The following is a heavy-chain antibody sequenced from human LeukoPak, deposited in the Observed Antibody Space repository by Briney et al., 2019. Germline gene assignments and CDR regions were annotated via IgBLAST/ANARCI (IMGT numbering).Heavy chain of an antibody. D-gene: IGHD2/OR15-2a*01. CDR3: ARPRDEYDWFDP. J-gene: IGHJ5*02. CDR1: GGSISSSSYY. V-gene: IGHV4-39*01. CDR2: IYYSGST. Sequence: PSETLSLTCTVSGGSISSSSYYWGWIRHPPGKGLEWIGCIYYSGSTYYNPSLKSRVTISVDTSKNQFSLKLSSVTAADTAVYYCARPRDEYDWFDPWGQGTLVTVSS.